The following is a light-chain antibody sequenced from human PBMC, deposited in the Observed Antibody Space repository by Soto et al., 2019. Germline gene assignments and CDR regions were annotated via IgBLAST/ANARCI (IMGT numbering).Light chain of an antibody. J-gene: IGLJ2*01. CDR3: ATLDEGLSIYSMV. CDR2: SNH. V-gene: IGLV1-47*02. Sequence: QPVLTQPPSASGTPGQRVTISCSGSSSNIGSNYVSWYQHLPGTAPKLLIYSNHQRPSGVPDRFSGSKSGTSASLAISGLRYEDEADYYCATLDEGLSIYSMVFGGGSKLTVL. CDR1: SSNIGSNY.